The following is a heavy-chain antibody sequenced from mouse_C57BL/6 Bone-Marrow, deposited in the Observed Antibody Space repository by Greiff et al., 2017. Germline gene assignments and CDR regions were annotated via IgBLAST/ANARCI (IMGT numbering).Heavy chain of an antibody. D-gene: IGHD3-1*01. CDR2: FYPGSGSI. CDR1: GYTFTEYT. Sequence: VQLQQSGAELVKPGASVKLSCKASGYTFTEYTIHWVKQRSGQGLEWIGWFYPGSGSIKYNEKFKDKATLTVDKSSSTVYMELSRLTSEESGVYFCARHEGPRGYSSLYYAMDYWGQGTSVTVSS. V-gene: IGHV1-62-2*01. CDR3: ARHEGPRGYSSLYYAMDY. J-gene: IGHJ4*01.